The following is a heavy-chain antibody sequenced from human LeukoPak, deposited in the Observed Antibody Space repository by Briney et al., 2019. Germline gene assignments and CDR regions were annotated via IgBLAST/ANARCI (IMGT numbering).Heavy chain of an antibody. Sequence: GASVKVSCKASGYTFTSYYMHWVRQAPGQGLEWMGIINPSGGSTSYAQKFQGRVTMTRDTSISTAYMELSRLRSDDTAVYYCARSSRPAAIDYWGQGTLVTVSS. CDR2: INPSGGST. J-gene: IGHJ4*02. V-gene: IGHV1-46*01. CDR1: GYTFTSYY. D-gene: IGHD2-2*02. CDR3: ARSSRPAAIDY.